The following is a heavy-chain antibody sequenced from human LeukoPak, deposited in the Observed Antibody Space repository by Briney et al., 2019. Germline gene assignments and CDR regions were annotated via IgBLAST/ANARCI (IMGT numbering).Heavy chain of an antibody. D-gene: IGHD1-14*01. Sequence: GGSLRLPCAASGFTFSTYGMHWVRQAPGRGLQWVAFIRYDGSNKYYADSVKGRFTISRDNSKNTLYLQMNSLRTEDTAVYYCAKDTTPPKAGFDPWGQGTLVTVSS. CDR3: AKDTTPPKAGFDP. CDR1: GFTFSTYG. CDR2: IRYDGSNK. V-gene: IGHV3-30*02. J-gene: IGHJ5*02.